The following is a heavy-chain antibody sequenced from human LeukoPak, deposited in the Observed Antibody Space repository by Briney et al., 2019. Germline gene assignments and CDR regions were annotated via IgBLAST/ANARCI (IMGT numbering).Heavy chain of an antibody. V-gene: IGHV1-2*02. J-gene: IGHJ6*03. Sequence: ASVKVSCKASGYTFTGYYMHWVRQAPGQGLEWMGWINPNSGGTNYAQKFQGRVTMTRDTSISTAYMELSRLRSDDTAVYYCARDAYYYDSSGPRGTYYYYMDVWGKGTTVTVSS. CDR1: GYTFTGYY. D-gene: IGHD3-22*01. CDR2: INPNSGGT. CDR3: ARDAYYYDSSGPRGTYYYYMDV.